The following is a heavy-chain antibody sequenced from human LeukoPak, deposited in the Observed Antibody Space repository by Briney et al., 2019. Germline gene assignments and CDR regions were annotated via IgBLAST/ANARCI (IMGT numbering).Heavy chain of an antibody. CDR1: GFTFDDYA. D-gene: IGHD1-14*01. Sequence: GGSLRLSCAASGFTFDDYAMHWVRQTPGKGLECVSLISEDGGDTWYADSVKGRFTISRDNGKNSLYLQMNSLRAEDTAFYYCAKDKTRGPGDYWGQGTLVTVSS. J-gene: IGHJ4*02. V-gene: IGHV3-43*02. CDR3: AKDKTRGPGDY. CDR2: ISEDGGDT.